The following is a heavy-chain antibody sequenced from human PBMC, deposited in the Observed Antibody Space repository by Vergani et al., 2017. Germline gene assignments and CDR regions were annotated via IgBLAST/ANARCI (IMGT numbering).Heavy chain of an antibody. J-gene: IGHJ3*02. CDR2: IYHSGST. Sequence: QVQLQESGPGLVKPSETLSLTCAVSGYSISSGYYWGWIRQPPGKGLEWIGSIYHSGSTYYNPSLKSRVTISVDTSKNQFSLKLSSVTAADTAVYYCARPNPGGAFDIWGQGTMVTVSS. CDR3: ARPNPGGAFDI. V-gene: IGHV4-38-2*01. CDR1: GYSISSGYY. D-gene: IGHD1-14*01.